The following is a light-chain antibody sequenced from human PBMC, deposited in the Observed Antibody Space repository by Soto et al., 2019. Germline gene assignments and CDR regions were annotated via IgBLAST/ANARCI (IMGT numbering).Light chain of an antibody. Sequence: QSVLTQPASMSGSPGQSVTISCTGANSDIGAYNLVSWYQQHPGEAPKLIIYEVTRRPSGVSHRFSASKSGNTASLTISGLQAEDEAEYHCCSYVGTSTWVFGGGTKVTVL. V-gene: IGLV2-23*02. J-gene: IGLJ2*01. CDR2: EVT. CDR1: NSDIGAYNL. CDR3: CSYVGTSTWV.